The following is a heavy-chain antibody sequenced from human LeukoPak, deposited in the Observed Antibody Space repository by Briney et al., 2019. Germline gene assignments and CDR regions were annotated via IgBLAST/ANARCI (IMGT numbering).Heavy chain of an antibody. V-gene: IGHV3-74*01. CDR2: ISPTGSTT. CDR1: GFSFSGHW. D-gene: IGHD6-6*01. Sequence: GGSLRLSCTASGFSFSGHWMHWARQLPGKGLVWISRISPTGSTTSYADSVKGRFTVSRDNAKNTLYLQVNNLRAEDTAVYYCARGPNSNWSGLDFWGQGTLLTVSS. CDR3: ARGPNSNWSGLDF. J-gene: IGHJ4*02.